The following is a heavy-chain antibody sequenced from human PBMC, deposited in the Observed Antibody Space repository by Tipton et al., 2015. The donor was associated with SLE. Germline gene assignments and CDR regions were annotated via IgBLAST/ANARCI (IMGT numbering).Heavy chain of an antibody. J-gene: IGHJ4*02. CDR2: SYNRGAA. CDR3: AREGTSGYVYSGRVDY. CDR1: GGSISSPY. Sequence: LRLSCTVSGGSISSPYWRWIRQPPGKRLEWMGSSYNRGAAIYNPSLKSRVTISVDSSKNQFSLKLTSVTAADSAVYYCAREGTSGYVYSGRVDYWGQGTLVTVSS. V-gene: IGHV4-59*11. D-gene: IGHD3-16*01.